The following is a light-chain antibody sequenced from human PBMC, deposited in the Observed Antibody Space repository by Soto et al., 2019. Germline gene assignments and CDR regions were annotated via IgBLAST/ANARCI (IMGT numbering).Light chain of an antibody. CDR1: SFDIGDSDF. CDR3: GAWDSTQSWV. J-gene: IGLJ3*02. CDR2: DND. V-gene: IGLV1-51*01. Sequence: QSALTQPRSVSGSPGQSVTISCTGTSFDIGDSDFVSWYQQHPAKAPKLLIYDNDKRPSGIPDRFSGSKSGTSATLAITTLQTGDEADYFCGAWDSTQSWVFGPGTKLTVL.